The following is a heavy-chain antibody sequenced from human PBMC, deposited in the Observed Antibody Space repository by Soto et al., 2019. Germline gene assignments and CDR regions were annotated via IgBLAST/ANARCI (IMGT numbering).Heavy chain of an antibody. CDR3: AKDQGRIKIWPWSSGAFDI. CDR1: GFTFSSYG. J-gene: IGHJ3*02. Sequence: GGSLRLSCGASGFTFSSYGMHWVRQAPGKGLAWVAVISYDGSNKYYADSVKGRFTIPRDNSKNTLYLQMNSLRAEDTAVYYCAKDQGRIKIWPWSSGAFDIWGQGKMVTVSS. V-gene: IGHV3-30*18. CDR2: ISYDGSNK. D-gene: IGHD5-18*01.